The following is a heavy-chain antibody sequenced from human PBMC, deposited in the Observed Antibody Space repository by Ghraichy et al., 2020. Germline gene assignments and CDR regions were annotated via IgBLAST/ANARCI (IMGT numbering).Heavy chain of an antibody. V-gene: IGHV3-30*02. Sequence: GESLNISCAASGFTFSSYGMHWVRQAPGKGLEWVAFIRYDGSNKYYADSVKGRFTISRDNSKNTLYLQMNSLRAEDTAVYYCAREDSMIVVVGFDYWGQGTLVTVSS. CDR3: AREDSMIVVVGFDY. CDR2: IRYDGSNK. J-gene: IGHJ4*02. CDR1: GFTFSSYG. D-gene: IGHD3-22*01.